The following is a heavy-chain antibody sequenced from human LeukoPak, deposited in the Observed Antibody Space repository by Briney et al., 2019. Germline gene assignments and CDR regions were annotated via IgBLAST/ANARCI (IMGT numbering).Heavy chain of an antibody. J-gene: IGHJ4*02. D-gene: IGHD1-20*01. V-gene: IGHV3-30-3*01. CDR2: ISYDGSNK. CDR3: AKGYNGGYFDY. CDR1: GFSFRSYA. Sequence: PGGSLRLSCTASGFSFRSYAMHWVRQAPGKGLEWVAVISYDGSNKYYADSVKGRFTISRDNSKNTLYLQMNSLRAEDTAVYYCAKGYNGGYFDYWGQGTLVTVSS.